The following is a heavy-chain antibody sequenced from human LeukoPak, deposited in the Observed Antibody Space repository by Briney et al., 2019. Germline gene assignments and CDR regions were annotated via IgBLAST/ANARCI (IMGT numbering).Heavy chain of an antibody. J-gene: IGHJ4*01. D-gene: IGHD1-1*01. CDR3: ATVHGTRNSGF. CDR1: GFTFSSYS. Sequence: PGGSLRLSCAASGFTFSSYSMIWVRQAPGKGLEWVSYISDSSHAIYHADSVKGRFTISRDNARQSLYLQMSSLRDDDTAVYYCATVHGTRNSGFWGQGTPVTVSS. CDR2: ISDSSHAI. V-gene: IGHV3-48*02.